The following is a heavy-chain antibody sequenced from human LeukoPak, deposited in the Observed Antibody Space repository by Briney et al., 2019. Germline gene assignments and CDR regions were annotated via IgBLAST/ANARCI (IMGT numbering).Heavy chain of an antibody. V-gene: IGHV4-61*05. CDR1: GGSISSSSYY. Sequence: PSETLSLTCTVSGGSISSSSYYWGWIRQPPGKGLEWIGYIYYSGSTNYNPSLKSRVTISVDTSKNQFSLKLSSVTAADTAVYYCARSRGIDYWGQGTLVTVSS. CDR3: ARSRGIDY. CDR2: IYYSGST. D-gene: IGHD3-16*01. J-gene: IGHJ4*02.